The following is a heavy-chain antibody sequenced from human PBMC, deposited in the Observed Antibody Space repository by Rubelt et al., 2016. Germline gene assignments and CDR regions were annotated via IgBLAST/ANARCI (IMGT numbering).Heavy chain of an antibody. CDR3: ARHDTGSFLFDF. J-gene: IGHJ4*02. V-gene: IGHV4-34*01. Sequence: QVQLQQWGAGLLKPSETLSLTCAVYGGSFSGYYWSWIRQPPGKGLEWLGEIDHSGNTDYIPSLKSRVSISVDTSKKQISLKMSSVTAADTAVYYCARHDTGSFLFDFWGQGTPVTVSS. D-gene: IGHD1-26*01. CDR2: IDHSGNT. CDR1: GGSFSGYY.